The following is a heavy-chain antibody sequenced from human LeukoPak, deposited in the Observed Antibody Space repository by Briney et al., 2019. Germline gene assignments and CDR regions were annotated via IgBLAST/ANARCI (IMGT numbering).Heavy chain of an antibody. CDR3: ATAPRIFDLDSDNRFGDY. Sequence: ASVKISCKASGYTFTAYYIHWVQQAPGKGLEWMGRVDPEDGESIYAGRFQGRVTMTADTSTNTAYMELSCLGSDDTAVYYCATAPRIFDLDSDNRFGDYWGQGTLVTVSS. CDR2: VDPEDGES. D-gene: IGHD3/OR15-3a*01. J-gene: IGHJ4*02. CDR1: GYTFTAYY. V-gene: IGHV1-69-2*01.